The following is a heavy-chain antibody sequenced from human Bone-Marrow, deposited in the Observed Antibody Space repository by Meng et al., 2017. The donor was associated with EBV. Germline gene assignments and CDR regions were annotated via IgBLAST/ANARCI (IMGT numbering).Heavy chain of an antibody. CDR1: GYTFTSYY. J-gene: IGHJ5*02. CDR3: AISRIVGATGSWFDP. V-gene: IGHV1-46*01. D-gene: IGHD1-26*01. Sequence: QVGRVQSRGGVKKPGASGKVSCKASGYTFTSYYMHWVRQAPGQGLEWMGIINPSGGSTSYAQKFQGRVTMTRDTSTSTVYMELSSLRSEDTAVYYCAISRIVGATGSWFDPWGQGTLVTVSS. CDR2: INPSGGST.